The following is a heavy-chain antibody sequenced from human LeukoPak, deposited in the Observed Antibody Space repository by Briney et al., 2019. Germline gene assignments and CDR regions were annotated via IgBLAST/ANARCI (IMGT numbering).Heavy chain of an antibody. J-gene: IGHJ4*02. CDR2: IIPILGIA. CDR3: ARGSPVTTVALDY. Sequence: GASVKVSCKASGGTFSRYTISWVRQAPWQGLEWMGRIIPILGIANYAQKFQGRVTITADKSTSTACMELSSLRSEDTAVYYCARGSPVTTVALDYWGQGTLVTVSS. D-gene: IGHD4-17*01. CDR1: GGTFSRYT. V-gene: IGHV1-69*02.